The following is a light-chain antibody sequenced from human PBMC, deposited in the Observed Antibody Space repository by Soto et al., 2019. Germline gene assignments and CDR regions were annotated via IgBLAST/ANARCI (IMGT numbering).Light chain of an antibody. Sequence: DIQMPQSPSSLSASVGDRVPITCRASQSISSHLNWYQQKPGKAPKLLISAASPLHSGVPSRFSGRGSGAGFTLAITSLQPEDFATYYGEQCDRTLPLTFGGGTKVVI. V-gene: IGKV1-39*01. J-gene: IGKJ4*01. CDR3: EQCDRTLPLT. CDR1: QSISSH. CDR2: AAS.